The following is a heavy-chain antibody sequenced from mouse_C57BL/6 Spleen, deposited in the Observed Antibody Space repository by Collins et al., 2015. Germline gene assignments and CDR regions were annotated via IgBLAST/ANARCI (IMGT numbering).Heavy chain of an antibody. CDR3: ARSPGSSGYPSLYYYAMDY. J-gene: IGHJ4*01. CDR2: IDPSDSYT. Sequence: EYMGVIDPSDSYTNYNQKFKGKATLTVDTSSSTAYMQLSSLTSEDSAVYYCARSPGSSGYPSLYYYAMDYWGQGTSVTVSS. V-gene: IGHV1-59*01. D-gene: IGHD3-2*02.